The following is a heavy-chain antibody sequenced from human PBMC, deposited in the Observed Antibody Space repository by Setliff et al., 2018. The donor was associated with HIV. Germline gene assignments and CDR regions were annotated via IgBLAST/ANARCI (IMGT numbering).Heavy chain of an antibody. CDR2: IYASGST. J-gene: IGHJ5*02. CDR3: ARGECGVNCPGCNWFDP. D-gene: IGHD2-21*01. Sequence: SETLSLTCTVSGGSFSSYHWSWIRHRAGKGLEWIGHIYASGSTKYNPSLESRVTMSVDTSRTQFSLKLRSVTAADTAVYYCARGECGVNCPGCNWFDPWGRGTLVTVSS. CDR1: GGSFSSYH. V-gene: IGHV4-4*07.